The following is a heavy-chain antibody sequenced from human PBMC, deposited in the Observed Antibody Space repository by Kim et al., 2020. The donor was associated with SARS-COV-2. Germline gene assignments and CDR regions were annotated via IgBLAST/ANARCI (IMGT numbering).Heavy chain of an antibody. CDR3: ATPERGRVPTNSSSWY. V-gene: IGHV3-33*05. J-gene: IGHJ2*01. Sequence: GGSLRLSCAASGFTFSSYGMHWVRQAPGKGLEWVAVISYDGSNKYYADSVKGRFTITRDNSKNTLYLQMNSLRAEDTAVYYCATPERGRVPTNSSSWY. CDR1: GFTFSSYG. CDR2: ISYDGSNK. D-gene: IGHD6-13*01.